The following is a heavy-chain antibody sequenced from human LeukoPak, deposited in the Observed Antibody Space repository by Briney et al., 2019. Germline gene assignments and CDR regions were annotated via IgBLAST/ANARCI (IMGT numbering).Heavy chain of an antibody. V-gene: IGHV4-34*01. CDR3: ARATTYYYGSGSYFSY. Sequence: SETLSLTCAVYGGSFSGYYWSWIRQPPGKRLEWIGEINHSGSTNYNPSLKSRVTISVDTSKNQFSLKLSSVTAADTAVYYCARATTYYYGSGSYFSYWGQGTLVTVSS. CDR2: INHSGST. CDR1: GGSFSGYY. J-gene: IGHJ4*02. D-gene: IGHD3-10*01.